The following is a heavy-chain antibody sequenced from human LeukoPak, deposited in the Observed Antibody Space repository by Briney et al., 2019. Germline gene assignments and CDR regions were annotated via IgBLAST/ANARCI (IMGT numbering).Heavy chain of an antibody. CDR1: GGSISSGDYY. Sequence: PSETLSLTCTVSGGSISSGDYYWSWIRQPPGKGLEWIGYIYYSGSTYYNPSLKSRVTISVDTSKNQFSLKLSSVTAADTAVYYCARATSYYDILTGSPVRYFDYWGQGTLVTVSS. CDR2: IYYSGST. V-gene: IGHV4-30-4*01. J-gene: IGHJ4*02. CDR3: ARATSYYDILTGSPVRYFDY. D-gene: IGHD3-9*01.